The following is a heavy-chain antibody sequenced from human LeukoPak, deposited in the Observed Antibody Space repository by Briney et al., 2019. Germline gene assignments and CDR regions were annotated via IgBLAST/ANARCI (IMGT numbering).Heavy chain of an antibody. Sequence: SQTLSLACTVSGGSISSGGYSWSWIRQHPGKGLEWIGYIYYSGSTYYNPSLKSRVTISVDTSKNQFSLKLSSVTAADTAVYYCARGVAMVRGVIISAPTYWYFDLWGRGTLVTVSS. J-gene: IGHJ2*01. CDR3: ARGVAMVRGVIISAPTYWYFDL. D-gene: IGHD3-10*01. V-gene: IGHV4-31*03. CDR1: GGSISSGGYS. CDR2: IYYSGST.